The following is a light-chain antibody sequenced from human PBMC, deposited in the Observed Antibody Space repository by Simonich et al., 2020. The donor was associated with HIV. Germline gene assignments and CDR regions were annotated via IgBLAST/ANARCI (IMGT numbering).Light chain of an antibody. CDR2: DAS. CDR3: QQYNSYSYT. CDR1: QSISSA. Sequence: AIQLTQSPSSLSASVGDRVTITCRASQSISSALAWYQQKPGKAPKLLIYDASSLESGVPSRFSGSGSGTDFTLTISSLQPDDFATYYCQQYNSYSYTFGQGTKLEIK. V-gene: IGKV1-13*02. J-gene: IGKJ2*01.